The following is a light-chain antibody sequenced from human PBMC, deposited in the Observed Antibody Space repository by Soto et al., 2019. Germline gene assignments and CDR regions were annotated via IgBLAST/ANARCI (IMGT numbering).Light chain of an antibody. Sequence: QSVLTQPPSVSGAPGQRVTISCTGSSSNIGAGYDVHWYQQLPGTSPKLLIYGKNNRPSGVPDRFSGSKSGTSASLAITGLQAEDEADYYCQSYDSSLSGFWVFGGGTKLTVL. CDR2: GKN. J-gene: IGLJ3*02. CDR1: SSNIGAGYD. V-gene: IGLV1-40*01. CDR3: QSYDSSLSGFWV.